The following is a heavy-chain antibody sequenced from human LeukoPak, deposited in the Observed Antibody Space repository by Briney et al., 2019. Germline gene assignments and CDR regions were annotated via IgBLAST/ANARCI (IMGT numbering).Heavy chain of an antibody. CDR2: IYYSGST. V-gene: IGHV4-61*01. J-gene: IGHJ4*02. CDR1: GGSVSSGSYY. D-gene: IGHD6-13*01. Sequence: SETLSLTCTVSGGSVSSGSYYWSWIRQPPGKGLEWIGYIYYSGSTNYNPSLKSRVTISVDTSKNQFSLKLSSVTAADTAAYYCARQGVGSSWYNYWGQGTLVTVSS. CDR3: ARQGVGSSWYNY.